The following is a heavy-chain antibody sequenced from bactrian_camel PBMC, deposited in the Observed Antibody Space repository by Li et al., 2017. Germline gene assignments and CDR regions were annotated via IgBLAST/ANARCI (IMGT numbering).Heavy chain of an antibody. CDR2: IYTSNSKT. Sequence: QLVASGGVSVQPGGSLGLSCAASGYPYSAGCMGWFRQAPGKEREGVAAIYTSNSKTYYADTVKGRFAINQDNGKNTVYLQMNSMKQEYTEMYNGAADHKRGCMGWPTCEDDDTGQGTQVTVS. CDR1: GYPYSAGC. V-gene: IGHV3S25*01. D-gene: IGHD3*01. J-gene: IGHJ4*01.